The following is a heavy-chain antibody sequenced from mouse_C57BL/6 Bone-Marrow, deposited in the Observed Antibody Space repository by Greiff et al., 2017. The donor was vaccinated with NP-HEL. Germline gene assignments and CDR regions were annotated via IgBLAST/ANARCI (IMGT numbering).Heavy chain of an antibody. V-gene: IGHV1-55*01. J-gene: IGHJ3*01. CDR1: GYTFTSYW. CDR3: AKQLRLAWFAY. Sequence: ESGAELVKPGASVKMSCKASGYTFTSYWITWVKQRPGQGLEWIGDIYPGSGSTNYNEKFKSKATLTVDTSSSTAYMQLSSLTSEDSAVYYCAKQLRLAWFAYWGQGTLVTVSA. CDR2: IYPGSGST. D-gene: IGHD3-2*02.